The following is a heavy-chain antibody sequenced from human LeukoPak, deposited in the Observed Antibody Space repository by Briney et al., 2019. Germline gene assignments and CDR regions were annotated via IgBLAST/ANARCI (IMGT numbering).Heavy chain of an antibody. CDR1: GDSVSSNSAA. D-gene: IGHD3-22*01. CDR3: ARADSSGYYYGPPYYYYGMDV. V-gene: IGHV6-1*01. Sequence: SQTLSLTCAISGDSVSSNSAAWNWIRQSPSRGLEWLGRTYYRSKWYNDYAVSVKSRITINPDTYKNQFSLQLNSVTPEDTAVYYCARADSSGYYYGPPYYYYGMDVWGQGTTVTVSS. CDR2: TYYRSKWYN. J-gene: IGHJ6*02.